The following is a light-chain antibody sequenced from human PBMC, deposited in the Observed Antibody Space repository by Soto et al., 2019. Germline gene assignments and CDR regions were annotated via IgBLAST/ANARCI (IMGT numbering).Light chain of an antibody. CDR3: QQLNSYPLP. CDR1: QGISSY. Sequence: DIQLTQSPSFLSASVGDRVTITCRASQGISSYLAWYQQKPGKAPKLLIYAASTLQSGVPSRFSGSGSGTEFTLTVSSLQPEDFATYYCQQLNSYPLPLGQGTRLEIK. J-gene: IGKJ5*01. V-gene: IGKV1-9*01. CDR2: AAS.